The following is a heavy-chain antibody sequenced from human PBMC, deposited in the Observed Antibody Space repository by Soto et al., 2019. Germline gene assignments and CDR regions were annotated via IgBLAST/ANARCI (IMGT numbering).Heavy chain of an antibody. Sequence: SVKVSCKASGGTFSSYAISWVRQAPGQGLEWMGGTIPIFGTANYAQKFQGRVTITADKSTSTAYMELSSLRSEDTAVYYCARGGWELPRPFDYWGQGTLVTVSS. J-gene: IGHJ4*02. D-gene: IGHD2-15*01. CDR1: GGTFSSYA. CDR3: ARGGWELPRPFDY. V-gene: IGHV1-69*06. CDR2: TIPIFGTA.